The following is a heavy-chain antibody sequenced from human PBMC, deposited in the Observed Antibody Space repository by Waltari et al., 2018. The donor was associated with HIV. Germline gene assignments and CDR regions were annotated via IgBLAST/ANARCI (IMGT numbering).Heavy chain of an antibody. J-gene: IGHJ4*02. CDR2: IKQDGSEA. CDR1: GFPLSSYW. V-gene: IGHV3-7*01. D-gene: IGHD1-26*01. CDR3: ARQRGSGSGDY. Sequence: EVQLVESGGGFVQPGGSLSLSCAVPGFPLSSYWMTWARQAPGKGLEWVANIKQDGSEAYYVDSVKGRFTISRDNAKNSLYLQMNSLRAEDTAVYYCARQRGSGSGDYWGRGTLVTVSS.